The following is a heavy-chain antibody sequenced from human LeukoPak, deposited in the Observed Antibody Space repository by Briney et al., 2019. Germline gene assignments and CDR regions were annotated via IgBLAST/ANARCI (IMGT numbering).Heavy chain of an antibody. Sequence: GGSLRLSCATSGFSFSDFWMHWVRQTPGKGLVWVSRIRGDGYDTNYADSVEGRFTISRDNARHTLYLQMNSLRADDTAVYYCASDRVLGSGSLDNWGQGTLVTVSS. CDR2: IRGDGYDT. J-gene: IGHJ4*02. D-gene: IGHD3-10*01. CDR3: ASDRVLGSGSLDN. V-gene: IGHV3-74*01. CDR1: GFSFSDFW.